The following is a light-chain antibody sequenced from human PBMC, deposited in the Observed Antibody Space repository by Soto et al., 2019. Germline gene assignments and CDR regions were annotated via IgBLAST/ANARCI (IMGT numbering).Light chain of an antibody. Sequence: EIVLTQSPGTLSLSPGERATLSCRASQSVTSNYLAWYQQKPGQAPRLLIYGASSRATCIPDRFSGSGSGTDFTLTISRLEPEDFAVFYCQQYCSSPYTFGHETKLQIK. CDR2: GAS. J-gene: IGKJ2*01. V-gene: IGKV3-20*01. CDR3: QQYCSSPYT. CDR1: QSVTSNY.